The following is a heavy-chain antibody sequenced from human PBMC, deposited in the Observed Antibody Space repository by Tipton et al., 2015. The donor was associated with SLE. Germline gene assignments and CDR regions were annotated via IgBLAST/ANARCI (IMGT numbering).Heavy chain of an antibody. CDR2: ISSIGTTI. D-gene: IGHD6-25*01. Sequence: SLRLSCAASGFTFSSYEMNWVRQAPGKGLEWLSYISSIGTTIYYADSVKGRFTVSRDNAKGSLFLQMNSLRVEDTAVYYCAPSAALYYGLDVWGQGTTVTVSS. J-gene: IGHJ6*02. CDR1: GFTFSSYE. V-gene: IGHV3-48*03. CDR3: APSAALYYGLDV.